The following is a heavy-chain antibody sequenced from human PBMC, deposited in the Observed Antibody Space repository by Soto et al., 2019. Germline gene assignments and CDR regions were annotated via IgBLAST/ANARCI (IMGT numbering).Heavy chain of an antibody. CDR2: ISGAGDTT. D-gene: IGHD3-16*02. V-gene: IGHV3-23*01. CDR1: GFTLSNYG. CDR3: AKSFTQSNVWRAYRHKTHFDY. Sequence: EVRLLESGGGLVQPGGSLRLSCEGSGFTLSNYGMDWVRQAPGKGLEWISFISGAGDTTYYADSVKGRFIISRDNSKNTLYLQMNVLRAEDTAIYYCAKSFTQSNVWRAYRHKTHFDYWGQGALVTVTS. J-gene: IGHJ4*02.